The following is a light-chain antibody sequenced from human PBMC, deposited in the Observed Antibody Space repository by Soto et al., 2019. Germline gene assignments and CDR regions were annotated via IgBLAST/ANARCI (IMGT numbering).Light chain of an antibody. CDR3: QQYAGSPRT. J-gene: IGKJ1*01. V-gene: IGKV3-20*01. CDR1: QSVRSGY. CDR2: GAS. Sequence: EIVLTQSPGTLSLSPGERATLSCTASQSVRSGYVAWYQQKPGQAPRLLIYGASFRASGISDRFSGSGSGTGCTLTISRMEHEDVAVYYCQQYAGSPRTFGQGTKVDIK.